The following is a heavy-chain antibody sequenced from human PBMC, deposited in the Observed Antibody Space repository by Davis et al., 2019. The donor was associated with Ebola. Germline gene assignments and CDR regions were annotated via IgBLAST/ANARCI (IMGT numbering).Heavy chain of an antibody. V-gene: IGHV3-7*03. J-gene: IGHJ5*02. D-gene: IGHD1-14*01. CDR1: GFTFSSYW. CDR3: AKDGRGSITPNWFDP. Sequence: GESLKISCAASGFTFSSYWMSWVRQAPGKGLEWVANIKQDGSEKYYVDSVKGRFTISRDNSKNTLYLQMSSLRAEDTAVYYCAKDGRGSITPNWFDPWGQGSLVTVSS. CDR2: IKQDGSEK.